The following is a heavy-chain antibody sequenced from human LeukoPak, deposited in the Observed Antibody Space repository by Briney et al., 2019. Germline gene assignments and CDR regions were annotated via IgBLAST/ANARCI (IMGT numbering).Heavy chain of an antibody. V-gene: IGHV1-2*02. J-gene: IGHJ4*02. D-gene: IGHD4-17*01. Sequence: ASVKVSCKASGYTFTDYQMHWVRQAPGQGLEWMGWINPNSGVTNYAQKFQGRVTMTRDTSGSTAYMELRRLRSDDTAVYYCARDMTTVTTSLDYWGQGTLVTVSS. CDR2: INPNSGVT. CDR3: ARDMTTVTTSLDY. CDR1: GYTFTDYQ.